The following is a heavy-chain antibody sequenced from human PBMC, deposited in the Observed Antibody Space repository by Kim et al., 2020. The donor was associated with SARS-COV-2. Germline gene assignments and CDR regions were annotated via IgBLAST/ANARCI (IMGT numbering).Heavy chain of an antibody. V-gene: IGHV4-39*01. CDR2: IYYSGST. Sequence: SETLSLTCTVSGGSISSSSYHWGWIRQPPGKGLEWIGSIYYSGSTYYNPSLKSRVTISVDTSKNQFSLKLSSVTAADTAVYYCARSFLWFGELLPPSWVSFYFDYWGQGTLVTVSS. J-gene: IGHJ4*02. CDR1: GGSISSSSYH. CDR3: ARSFLWFGELLPPSWVSFYFDY. D-gene: IGHD3-10*01.